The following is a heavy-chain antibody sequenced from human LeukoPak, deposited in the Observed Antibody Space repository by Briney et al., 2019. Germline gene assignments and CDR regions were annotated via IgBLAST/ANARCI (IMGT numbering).Heavy chain of an antibody. D-gene: IGHD6-19*01. Sequence: SVKVSCKASGGTFSSYAISWVRQAPGQGREWMGGIIPIFGTANYAQKFQGRVTITADESTSTAYMELSSLRSDDTAVYYCAMGPRIAVAKSPYYFDYWGQGTLVTVSS. CDR2: IIPIFGTA. J-gene: IGHJ4*02. CDR3: AMGPRIAVAKSPYYFDY. CDR1: GGTFSSYA. V-gene: IGHV1-69*13.